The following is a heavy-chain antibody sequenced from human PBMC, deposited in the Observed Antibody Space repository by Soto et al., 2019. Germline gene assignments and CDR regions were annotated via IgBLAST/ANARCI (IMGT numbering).Heavy chain of an antibody. Sequence: PGGSLRLSCAASGFTVSSYSMNWVRQAPGKGLEWLSYISSSISTMHYADSVKGRFTISRDNAKNSLYLQINSLRDEDTAVYYCAREVRDTAVADFDYWGQGTLVTVSS. D-gene: IGHD5-18*01. CDR2: ISSSISTM. CDR3: AREVRDTAVADFDY. CDR1: GFTVSSYS. J-gene: IGHJ4*02. V-gene: IGHV3-48*02.